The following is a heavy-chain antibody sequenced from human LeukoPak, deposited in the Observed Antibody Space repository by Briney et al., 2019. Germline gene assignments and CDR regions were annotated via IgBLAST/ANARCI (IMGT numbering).Heavy chain of an antibody. CDR2: ISSSSHAI. V-gene: IGHV3-21*01. J-gene: IGHJ4*02. CDR3: ARGIREKGFDY. Sequence: GGSLRLSCAASGFTFSDYSMNWVRQAPGKGLDWVSSISSSSHAIFDADSVKGRFTIFRDNAKNSLYLQMDSLGAEDTAVYYCARGIREKGFDYWGQGTLVTVSS. D-gene: IGHD3-10*01. CDR1: GFTFSDYS.